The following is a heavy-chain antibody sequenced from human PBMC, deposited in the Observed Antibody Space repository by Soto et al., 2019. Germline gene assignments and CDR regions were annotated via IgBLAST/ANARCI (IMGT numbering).Heavy chain of an antibody. D-gene: IGHD6-6*01. CDR3: PRGQQLVSPPYYFDP. CDR2: IIPMFGTA. Sequence: SAKVSCKASGGVFSSYAISLLRQAPGQGLEWIGGIIPMFGTANYGQKFQGRVTVTADTSTSTAYMELSSLRSEDTAVYYCPRGQQLVSPPYYFDPWGQGTMVTVSS. V-gene: IGHV1-69*06. J-gene: IGHJ4*02. CDR1: GGVFSSYA.